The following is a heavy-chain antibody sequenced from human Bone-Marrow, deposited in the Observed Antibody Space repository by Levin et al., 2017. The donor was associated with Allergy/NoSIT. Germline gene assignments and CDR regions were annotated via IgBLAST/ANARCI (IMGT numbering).Heavy chain of an antibody. D-gene: IGHD3-9*01. CDR1: GYSISGNTYY. CDR2: INHSGST. CDR3: ARAGRYDY. J-gene: IGHJ4*02. Sequence: NTSETLSLTCTVSGYSISGNTYYWGWISQPPGKGLEWIGSINHSGSTYYNPSLKSRVTISVDTSKNQFSLKLSSVTAADTAVYYCARAGRYDYWGQGTLVTVSS. V-gene: IGHV4-39*07.